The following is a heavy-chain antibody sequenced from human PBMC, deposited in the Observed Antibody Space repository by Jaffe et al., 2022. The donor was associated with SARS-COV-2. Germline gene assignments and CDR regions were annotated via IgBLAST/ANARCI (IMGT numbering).Heavy chain of an antibody. D-gene: IGHD2-15*01. CDR1: GYTFTSYD. CDR3: ARVYCSGGSCYPYYFDY. V-gene: IGHV1-8*01. Sequence: QVQLVQSGAEVKKPGASVKVSCKASGYTFTSYDINWVRQATGQGLEWMGWMNPNSGNTGYAQKFQGRVTMTRNTSISTAYMELSSLRSEDTAVYYCARVYCSGGSCYPYYFDYWGQGTLVTVSS. J-gene: IGHJ4*02. CDR2: MNPNSGNT.